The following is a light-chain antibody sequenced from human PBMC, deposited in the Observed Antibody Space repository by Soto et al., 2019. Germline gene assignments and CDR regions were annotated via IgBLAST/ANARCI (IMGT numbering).Light chain of an antibody. CDR3: DSYTSSSSYV. Sequence: QSALTQPASVSGSPGQSITISCTGTSSDVGGYKYVSWYQQHPGKAPKLMIYDVSNRPSGVSDRFSGTKSGNTASLTISVLPAEDEAYYYCDSYTSSSSYVFGTGTQLTVL. J-gene: IGLJ1*01. V-gene: IGLV2-14*01. CDR1: SSDVGGYKY. CDR2: DVS.